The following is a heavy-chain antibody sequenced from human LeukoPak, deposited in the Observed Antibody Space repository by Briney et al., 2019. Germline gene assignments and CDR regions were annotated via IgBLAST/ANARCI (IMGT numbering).Heavy chain of an antibody. J-gene: IGHJ4*02. CDR1: GYTFTGYY. D-gene: IGHD2-15*01. CDR2: INPNSGGT. CDR3: ARFIPGYCSGGSCLPDSY. Sequence: GASVKVSCKASGYTFTGYYMHWVRQAPGQGLEWMGWINPNSGGTNYAQKFQGRVTMTRDTSISTAYMELSRLRSDDTAVYYCARFIPGYCSGGSCLPDSYWGQGTLVTVSS. V-gene: IGHV1-2*02.